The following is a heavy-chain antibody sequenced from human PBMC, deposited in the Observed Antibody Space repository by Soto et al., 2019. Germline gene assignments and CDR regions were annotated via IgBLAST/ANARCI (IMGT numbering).Heavy chain of an antibody. CDR2: IKSKSDGGTT. V-gene: IGHV3-15*01. J-gene: IGHJ3*02. CDR3: ATDPFSGSYYGFYI. Sequence: PGGSLRLSCAASGFTFSNAWMNWVRQAPGKGLEWVGRIKSKSDGGTTDYAAPVQGRFIVSRDDSKNTLYLQMQSLRTEDTAVYYCATDPFSGSYYGFYIWGQGTMVTVSS. D-gene: IGHD1-26*01. CDR1: GFTFSNAW.